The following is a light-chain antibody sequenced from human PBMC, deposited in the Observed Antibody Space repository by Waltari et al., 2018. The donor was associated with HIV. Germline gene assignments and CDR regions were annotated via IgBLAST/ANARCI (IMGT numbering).Light chain of an antibody. CDR3: ASYTINSTYV. Sequence: QSALTQPASVSGSPGQSITISCTGSSSDIGVSDFVSWYQFRPGEAPRLIIFEVNERPSDTSDRFSGSKSDNTASLTISRLRPEDEADYYCASYTINSTYVFGGGTKLTVL. CDR1: SSDIGVSDF. J-gene: IGLJ2*01. V-gene: IGLV2-14*01. CDR2: EVN.